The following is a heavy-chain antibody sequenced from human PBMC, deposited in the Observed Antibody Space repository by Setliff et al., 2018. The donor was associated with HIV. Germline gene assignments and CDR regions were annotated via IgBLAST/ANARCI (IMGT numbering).Heavy chain of an antibody. CDR2: IKQDGSEI. CDR3: VRDQVGGGIDY. D-gene: IGHD6-25*01. CDR1: GFIFSNYW. J-gene: IGHJ4*02. Sequence: GGSLRLSCAASGFIFSNYWMDWVRQAPGKGLEWVATIKQDGSEIFYVDSVKGRFTISRDNARASLYLEMNNVRAEDTAVYYCVRDQVGGGIDYWGQGTLVTVSS. V-gene: IGHV3-7*01.